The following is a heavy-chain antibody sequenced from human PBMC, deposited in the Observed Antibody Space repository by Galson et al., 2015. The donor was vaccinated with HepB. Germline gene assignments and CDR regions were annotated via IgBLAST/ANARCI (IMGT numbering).Heavy chain of an antibody. CDR1: GYTFSNYG. D-gene: IGHD5-24*01. CDR3: ARGGMATIGGPTFDS. V-gene: IGHV1-18*01. Sequence: SVKVSCKASGYTFSNYGISWVRQAPGQGLEWMGWISGYNDNVNYAQKLQGRVAMAADTSTSTAYMELRSLRSDDTAVYYCARGGMATIGGPTFDSWGQGTLVTVSS. CDR2: ISGYNDNV. J-gene: IGHJ4*02.